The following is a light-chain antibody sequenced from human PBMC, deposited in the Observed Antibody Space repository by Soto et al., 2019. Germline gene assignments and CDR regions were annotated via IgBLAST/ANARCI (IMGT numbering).Light chain of an antibody. V-gene: IGKV3-20*01. Sequence: EIVLTQSPGTLSLSPGQRATLSCRASESISRDYLAWYQQRLGQAPRLLIYGASSGAAGIPDRFSGSASETDFTLTISRLEPEDFAIYDCQQYGGVTSTFGQGTKLEIK. CDR1: ESISRDY. J-gene: IGKJ2*01. CDR3: QQYGGVTST. CDR2: GAS.